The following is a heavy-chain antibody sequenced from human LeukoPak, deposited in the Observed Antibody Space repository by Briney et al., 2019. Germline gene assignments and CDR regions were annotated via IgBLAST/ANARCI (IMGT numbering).Heavy chain of an antibody. V-gene: IGHV4-38-2*02. Sequence: PSETLSLTCTVSGYSISSGYYWGWIRQPPGKGLAWIGSIYHSGSTYYNPSLKSRVTISVDTSKNQFSLKLSSVTAADTAVYYCARRDMYCSGGSCYLYYMDVWGKGTTVTVSS. CDR3: ARRDMYCSGGSCYLYYMDV. D-gene: IGHD2-15*01. CDR1: GYSISSGYY. J-gene: IGHJ6*03. CDR2: IYHSGST.